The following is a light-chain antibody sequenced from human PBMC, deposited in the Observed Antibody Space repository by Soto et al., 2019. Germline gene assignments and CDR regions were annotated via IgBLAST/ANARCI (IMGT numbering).Light chain of an antibody. CDR2: EVR. J-gene: IGLJ1*01. V-gene: IGLV2-14*01. Sequence: QSVLTQPASVSGSPGQSITISCTGTSSDVGGYNSVCWHQQHPGKAPKLMIYEVRNRPSGVSDRFSASKSGNTASLTISGLQADDEADYYCSSYAGSNKSVFGTGTKLTVL. CDR1: SSDVGGYNS. CDR3: SSYAGSNKSV.